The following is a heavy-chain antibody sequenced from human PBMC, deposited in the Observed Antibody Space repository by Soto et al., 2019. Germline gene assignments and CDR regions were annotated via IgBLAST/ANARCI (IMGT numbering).Heavy chain of an antibody. J-gene: IGHJ6*02. CDR3: AGNEGSRSSRTHFGMDV. CDR2: IYHIGST. D-gene: IGHD6-13*01. Sequence: QVQLQESGPGLVKPSETLSLTCTVSGGSISGYYWSWIRQPPGKGLEWIGYIYHIGSTNYNPSLKSRVTISVDTSKNQFSLNVTSVTAADTAVYYCAGNEGSRSSRTHFGMDVWGQGMTVTVSS. V-gene: IGHV4-59*01. CDR1: GGSISGYY.